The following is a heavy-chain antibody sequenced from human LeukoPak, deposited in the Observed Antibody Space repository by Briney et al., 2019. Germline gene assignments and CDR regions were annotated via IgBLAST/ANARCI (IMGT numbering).Heavy chain of an antibody. CDR3: ARARGAYYYDSSEDFDY. CDR1: GYTFTSYG. J-gene: IGHJ4*02. CDR2: ISAYNGNT. D-gene: IGHD3-22*01. Sequence: GASVKVSCKASGYTFTSYGISWVRQAPGQGLEWMGWISAYNGNTNYAQKLQGRVTMTTDTSTSTAYMELRSLRSDDTAVYYCARARGAYYYDSSEDFDYWGQGTLVTVSS. V-gene: IGHV1-18*01.